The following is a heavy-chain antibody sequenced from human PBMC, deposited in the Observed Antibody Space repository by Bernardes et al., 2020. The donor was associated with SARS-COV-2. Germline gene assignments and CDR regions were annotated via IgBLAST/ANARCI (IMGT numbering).Heavy chain of an antibody. CDR2: INHGGTN. Sequence: SETLSLTCAVNGGSLSIFYWSWIRQTPGKGLEWIGEINHGGTNHYNPSLSGRVNISVDTSENHFPLSVNSVTAADTGVYYCVTTNRTQLWPRGFDYWGHGSLVTVSS. V-gene: IGHV4-34*01. J-gene: IGHJ4*01. CDR3: VTTNRTQLWPRGFDY. D-gene: IGHD3-10*01. CDR1: GGSLSIFY.